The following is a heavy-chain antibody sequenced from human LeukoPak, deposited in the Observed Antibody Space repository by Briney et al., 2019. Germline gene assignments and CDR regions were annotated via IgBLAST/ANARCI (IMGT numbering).Heavy chain of an antibody. D-gene: IGHD2/OR15-2a*01. J-gene: IGHJ3*02. CDR1: RFTFSDFA. V-gene: IGHV3-23*01. Sequence: GGSLRLSCAASRFTFSDFAMSWVRQAPGKGLEWVSTIGGTGGDTVYADSVRGRFTISRDNSKNTLFLHMSSLRAEDTAVYYCAKDEIPRNGLYGAFDIWGQGTKVTVSS. CDR2: IGGTGGDT. CDR3: AKDEIPRNGLYGAFDI.